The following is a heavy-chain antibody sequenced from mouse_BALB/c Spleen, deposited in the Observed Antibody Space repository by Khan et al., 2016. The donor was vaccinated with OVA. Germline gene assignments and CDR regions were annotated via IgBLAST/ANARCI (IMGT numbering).Heavy chain of an antibody. CDR1: GYTFTNYT. CDR3: ARRYDGDGYFDY. J-gene: IGHJ2*01. V-gene: IGHV9-2-1*01. Sequence: MQLVESGPELVKPGESVKISCEASGYTFTNYTITWVNQTPEKSLEWIACINTYTGDPTYPDDFKGRFAFSLDTSTSTAFLQISYLKDEDSATYFSARRYDGDGYFDYWGQGTTLTVSS. D-gene: IGHD2-3*01. CDR2: INTYTGDP.